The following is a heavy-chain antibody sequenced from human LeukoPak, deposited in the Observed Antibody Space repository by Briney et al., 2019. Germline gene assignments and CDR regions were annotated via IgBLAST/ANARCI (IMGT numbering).Heavy chain of an antibody. CDR3: AARASCGGDCYTDY. CDR2: IYYSGSN. Sequence: SETLSLTCTVSGGSISSYCWSWVRQPPGEGLEWIGYIYYSGSNNYNPSLKSRGTISVDTSKMQFSLKLSSVTAADTAVYYCAARASCGGDCYTDYWGQGTLVTVSS. CDR1: GGSISSYC. D-gene: IGHD2-21*02. V-gene: IGHV4-59*01. J-gene: IGHJ4*02.